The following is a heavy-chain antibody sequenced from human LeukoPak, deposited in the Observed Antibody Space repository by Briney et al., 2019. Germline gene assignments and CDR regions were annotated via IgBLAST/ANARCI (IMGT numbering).Heavy chain of an antibody. J-gene: IGHJ6*02. CDR3: ARGGGLDV. V-gene: IGHV3-7*03. D-gene: IGHD3-16*01. CDR2: INHNGNVN. Sequence: GGSLRLSCAASGFTFSSYWMSWVRQAPGKGLEWVASINHNGNVNYYVDSVKGRFTISRDDAKNSLYLQMSNLRAEDTAVYFCARGGGLDVWGQGATVTVSS. CDR1: GFTFSSYW.